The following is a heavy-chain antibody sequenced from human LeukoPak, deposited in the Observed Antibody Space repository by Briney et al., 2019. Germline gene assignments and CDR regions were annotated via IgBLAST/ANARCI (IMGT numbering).Heavy chain of an antibody. CDR2: MDGRGGTI. CDR1: GFTVSDYY. J-gene: IGHJ4*02. CDR3: AKDHFGPYSYVEY. V-gene: IGHV3-23*01. Sequence: GGSLRLSCAASGFTVSDYYMSWVRQAPGKGLEWVSGMDGRGGTITYADSVKGRFTISRDNSKYKLFLQMDSLRADDTAIYYCAKDHFGPYSYVEYWGQGTLVTVSS. D-gene: IGHD5-18*01.